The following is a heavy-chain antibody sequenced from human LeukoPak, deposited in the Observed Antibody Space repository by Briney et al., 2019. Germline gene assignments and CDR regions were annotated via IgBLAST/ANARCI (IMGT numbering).Heavy chain of an antibody. D-gene: IGHD6-19*01. CDR3: ARDLSSGWYYYYYMDV. V-gene: IGHV1-18*01. CDR2: ISAYNGNT. CDR1: GYTFTSYG. Sequence: GAPVKVSCKASGYTFTSYGISWVRQAPGQGLEWMGWISAYNGNTNYAQKLQGRVTMTTDTSTSTAYMELRSLRSDDTAVYYCARDLSSGWYYYYYMDVWGKGTTVTISS. J-gene: IGHJ6*03.